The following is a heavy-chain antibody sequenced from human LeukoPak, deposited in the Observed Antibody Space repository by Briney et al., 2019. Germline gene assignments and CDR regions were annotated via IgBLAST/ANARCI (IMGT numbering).Heavy chain of an antibody. CDR2: IHHSGDT. CDR1: GGSISSGGFY. D-gene: IGHD5-18*01. V-gene: IGHV4-30-2*01. CDR3: AKRRGYTYDHDAFNI. Sequence: PSETLSLTCTVSGGSISSGGFYWSWIRQPPGKGLEWIGYIHHSGDTYQNPSLKGRVTVSSDRSKNEFYLKLSSVTAADTAVYYCAKRRGYTYDHDAFNIWGQGTMVTVSS. J-gene: IGHJ3*02.